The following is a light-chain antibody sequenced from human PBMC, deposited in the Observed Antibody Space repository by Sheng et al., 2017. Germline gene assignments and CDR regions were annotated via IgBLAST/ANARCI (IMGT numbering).Light chain of an antibody. CDR2: DTS. V-gene: IGKV3-20*01. CDR1: QSVSSY. Sequence: EIVLTQSPATLSLSPGERATLSCRASQSVSSYLAWYQQKPAQAPRLLIYDTSTRATGIPDRFSGSESGTDFTLTISRLEPEDFAVYYCQQYGSSPYTFGQGTKLEIK. CDR3: QQYGSSPYT. J-gene: IGKJ2*01.